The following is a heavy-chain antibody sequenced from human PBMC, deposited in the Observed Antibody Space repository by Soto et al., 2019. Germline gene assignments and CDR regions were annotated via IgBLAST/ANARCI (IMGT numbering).Heavy chain of an antibody. CDR3: ARLAYDSSGYYYFDY. D-gene: IGHD3-22*01. J-gene: IGHJ4*02. CDR2: IYYSGST. CDR1: GGSISSGGYY. V-gene: IGHV4-31*03. Sequence: PSETLSLTCTFSGGSISSGGYYLSWIRQHPGKGLEWIGYIYYSGSTYYNPSLKSRVTISVDTSKNQFSLKLSSVTAADTAVYYCARLAYDSSGYYYFDYWGQGTLVTVSS.